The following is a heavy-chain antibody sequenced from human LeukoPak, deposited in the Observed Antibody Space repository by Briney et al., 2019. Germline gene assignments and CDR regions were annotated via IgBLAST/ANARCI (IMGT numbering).Heavy chain of an antibody. CDR2: IYTSGST. J-gene: IGHJ4*02. CDR1: GGSISSGSYY. D-gene: IGHD1-7*01. CDR3: ARAAGTAFDY. V-gene: IGHV4-61*02. Sequence: PPQTLSLTCTVSGGSISSGSYYWTWIRQPAGKGLEWIGRIYTSGSTNYNPSLKNRVTISVDTSNNQFSLKLSSVTAADTAVYYCARAAGTAFDYWGQGTLVTVSS.